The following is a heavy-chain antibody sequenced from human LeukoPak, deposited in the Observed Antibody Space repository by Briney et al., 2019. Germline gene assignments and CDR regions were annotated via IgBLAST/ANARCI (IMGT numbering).Heavy chain of an antibody. CDR1: GYTFTDYY. Sequence: ASVKVSCKASGYTFTDYYMHWVRQAPGQGLEWMGWINPNSGGTKYAQKFECRVTMTRDTSISTAYMELSRVTSDDTAVYYCARGGIRTAASKFDYWGQGTLVTVSS. J-gene: IGHJ4*02. V-gene: IGHV1-2*02. CDR3: ARGGIRTAASKFDY. D-gene: IGHD6-13*01. CDR2: INPNSGGT.